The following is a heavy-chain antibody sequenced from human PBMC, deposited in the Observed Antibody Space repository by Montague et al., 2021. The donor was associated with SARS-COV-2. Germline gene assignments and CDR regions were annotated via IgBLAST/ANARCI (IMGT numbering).Heavy chain of an antibody. J-gene: IGHJ5*02. V-gene: IGHV4-4*02. CDR1: GASITSSNW. D-gene: IGHD2-15*01. Sequence: SETLSLTCTVFGASITSSNWWNWVRQPPGKGLEWIGQIYHSGSTNYNPSLKSRLTLSLDKSKNQSSLNLSSVTAADTAVYYCARQIQQVVLSPAKLTNWFDPWGLGTLVAVAS. CDR2: IYHSGST. CDR3: ARQIQQVVLSPAKLTNWFDP.